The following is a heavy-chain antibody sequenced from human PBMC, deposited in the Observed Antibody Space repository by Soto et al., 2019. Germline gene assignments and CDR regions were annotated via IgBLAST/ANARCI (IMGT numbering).Heavy chain of an antibody. CDR3: AREGGTDIVVVPAAMNYYYGMDV. V-gene: IGHV4-39*01. Sequence: SETLSLTCTVSGGSISSSSYYRGWIRQPPGKGLEWIGSIYYSGSTYYNPSLKSRVTISVDTSKNQFSLKLSSVTAADTAVYYCAREGGTDIVVVPAAMNYYYGMDVWGQGTTVTVSS. CDR2: IYYSGST. D-gene: IGHD2-2*01. CDR1: GGSISSSSYY. J-gene: IGHJ6*02.